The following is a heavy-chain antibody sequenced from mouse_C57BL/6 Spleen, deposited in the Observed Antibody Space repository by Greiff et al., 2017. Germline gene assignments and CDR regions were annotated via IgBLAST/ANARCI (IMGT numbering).Heavy chain of an antibody. Sequence: QVQLQQPGAELVRPGSSVKLSCKASGYTFTSYWMHWVKQRPIQGLEWIGNIDPSDSETHYNQQFKDKATLTVDKSSSTAYMQLSSLTSEDSAVYYCARELYYGSSYDYAMGYWGQGTSANVPS. CDR3: ARELYYGSSYDYAMGY. CDR2: IDPSDSET. V-gene: IGHV1-52*01. J-gene: IGHJ4*01. D-gene: IGHD1-1*01. CDR1: GYTFTSYW.